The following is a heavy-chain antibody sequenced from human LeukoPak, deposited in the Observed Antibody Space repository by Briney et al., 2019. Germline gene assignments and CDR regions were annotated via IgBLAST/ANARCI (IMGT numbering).Heavy chain of an antibody. J-gene: IGHJ4*02. CDR3: AKDSGGGIVVVITTFFDY. CDR2: ISWNSGSI. Sequence: PGGSLRLSCAASGFTFDDYAMHWVRQAPGKGLGWVSGISWNSGSIGYADSVKGRFTISRDNAKNSLYLQMNSLRAEDTALYYCAKDSGGGIVVVITTFFDYWGQGTLVTVSS. V-gene: IGHV3-9*01. D-gene: IGHD3-22*01. CDR1: GFTFDDYA.